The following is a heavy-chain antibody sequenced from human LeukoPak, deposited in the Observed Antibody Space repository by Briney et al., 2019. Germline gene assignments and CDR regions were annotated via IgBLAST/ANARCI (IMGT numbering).Heavy chain of an antibody. CDR3: ARKGVGSSGYYWV. J-gene: IGHJ4*02. CDR2: ISSSSSYI. D-gene: IGHD3-22*01. Sequence: GGSLRLSCAASGFTFSSYSMSWVRQAPGEGLEWVSSISSSSSYIYYADSVKGRFTISRDNAKNSLYLQMNSLRAEDTAVYYCARKGVGSSGYYWVWGQGTLVTVSS. V-gene: IGHV3-21*01. CDR1: GFTFSSYS.